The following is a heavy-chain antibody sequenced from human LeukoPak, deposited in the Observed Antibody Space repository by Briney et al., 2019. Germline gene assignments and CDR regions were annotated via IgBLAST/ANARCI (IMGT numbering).Heavy chain of an antibody. V-gene: IGHV4-34*01. Sequence: SETLSLTCAVYGGSFSGYYWSWIRQTPGKGLEWIGEINHSGSTNYNPSLKSRVTISVDTSKNQFSLKLSSVTAADTAVYYCARGRGLAWEQWLVDYWGQGTLVTVSS. CDR3: ARGRGLAWEQWLVDY. CDR1: GGSFSGYY. CDR2: INHSGST. J-gene: IGHJ4*02. D-gene: IGHD6-19*01.